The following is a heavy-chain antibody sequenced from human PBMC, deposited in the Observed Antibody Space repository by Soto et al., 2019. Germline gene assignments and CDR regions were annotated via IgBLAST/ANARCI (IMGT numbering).Heavy chain of an antibody. CDR1: GGSISSGGYY. Sequence: QVQLQESGPGLVKPSQTLSLTCTVSGGSISSGGYYWSWIRQHPGKGLEWIGYIYYSGSTYYNPSLKSRVTISVDTSKNQFSLKLSSVTAADTAVYYCARDPGLYSGYEGYYYGMDVWGQGTTVTVSS. CDR2: IYYSGST. V-gene: IGHV4-31*03. J-gene: IGHJ6*02. D-gene: IGHD5-12*01. CDR3: ARDPGLYSGYEGYYYGMDV.